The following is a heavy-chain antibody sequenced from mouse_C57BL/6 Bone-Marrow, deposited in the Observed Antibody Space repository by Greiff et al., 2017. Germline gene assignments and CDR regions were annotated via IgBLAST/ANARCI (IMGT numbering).Heavy chain of an antibody. V-gene: IGHV1-59*01. CDR2: INPSDSYT. CDR1: GYTFTSYW. J-gene: IGHJ1*03. Sequence: QVQLQQPGAELVRPGTSVKLSCKASGYTFTSYWMHWVKQRPGQGLEWIGVINPSDSYTNYNQKFKGKATLTVDTSSSTAYMQLSSLTSEDCAVYYCAPVMTTGVRSGYWYCDVWGTGTTVTVSS. CDR3: APVMTTGVRSGYWYCDV. D-gene: IGHD1-1*01.